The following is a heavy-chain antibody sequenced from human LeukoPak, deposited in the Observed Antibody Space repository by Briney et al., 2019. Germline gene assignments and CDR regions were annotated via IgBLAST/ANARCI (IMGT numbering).Heavy chain of an antibody. D-gene: IGHD2-8*02. CDR3: ATYRQVLLPFES. CDR1: GFPFSDYY. CDR2: ISSSDSTI. J-gene: IGHJ4*02. V-gene: IGHV3-11*01. Sequence: GGSLRLSCTASGFPFSDYYMSWIRQAPGKGLEWISYISSSDSTIYYADSVKGRFTISRDNAKNSLYLQMNSLRAEDTAIYYCATYRQVLLPFESWGQGTLVTVSS.